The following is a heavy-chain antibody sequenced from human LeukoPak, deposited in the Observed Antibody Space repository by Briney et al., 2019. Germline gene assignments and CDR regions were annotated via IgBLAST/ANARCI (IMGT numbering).Heavy chain of an antibody. CDR3: ARDSGYEFDF. V-gene: IGHV3-48*04. CDR1: GFTFSSYT. Sequence: GGSLRLSCAASGFTFSSYTMNWVRQAPGKGLEWVSYVRSDSSSLYADPVKGRFTISRDHAKHSVFLQMNSLRAEDTAVYYCARDSGYEFDFWGQGTPVTVSS. D-gene: IGHD5-12*01. CDR2: VRSDSSSL. J-gene: IGHJ4*02.